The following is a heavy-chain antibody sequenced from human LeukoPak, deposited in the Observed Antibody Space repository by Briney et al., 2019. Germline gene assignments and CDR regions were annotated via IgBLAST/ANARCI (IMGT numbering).Heavy chain of an antibody. CDR1: GGSISSSSYY. J-gene: IGHJ4*02. CDR3: AREGVTKYYFDY. Sequence: KPSETLSLTCTVSGGSISSSSYYWGWIRQPPGKGLEWIGYIYYSGSTDYNPSLKSRVTISVDTSNNQFSLKLSSVTAADTAVYYCAREGVTKYYFDYWGQGTLVTVSS. CDR2: IYYSGST. D-gene: IGHD4-11*01. V-gene: IGHV4-61*01.